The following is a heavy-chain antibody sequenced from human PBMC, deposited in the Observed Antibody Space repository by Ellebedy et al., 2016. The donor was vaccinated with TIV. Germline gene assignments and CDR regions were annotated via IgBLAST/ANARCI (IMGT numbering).Heavy chain of an antibody. D-gene: IGHD2-2*01. V-gene: IGHV3-21*01. J-gene: IGHJ4*02. Sequence: GESLKISXAASGFTFDDYAMHWVRQAPGKGLEWVSAISGSGGSTYYADSVKGRFTISRDNAKNSLYLQMNSLRAEDTAVYYCARDNRGYQLLTVDYWGQGTLVTVSS. CDR2: ISGSGGST. CDR3: ARDNRGYQLLTVDY. CDR1: GFTFDDYA.